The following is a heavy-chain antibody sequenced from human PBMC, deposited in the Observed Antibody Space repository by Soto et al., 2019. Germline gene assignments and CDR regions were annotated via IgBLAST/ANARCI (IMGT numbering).Heavy chain of an antibody. V-gene: IGHV4-31*03. CDR2: IYYSGST. CDR1: GGSISSGGYY. D-gene: IGHD1-26*01. CDR3: ASSPLKAWDSED. Sequence: QVQLQESGPGLVKPSQTLSLTCTVSGGSISSGGYYWSWIRQHPGKVLEWIGYIYYSGSTYYNPSLKSGVTISVDTSKNQFSLKLSFVTAADTAVYYCASSPLKAWDSEDWGQGTLVTVSS. J-gene: IGHJ4*02.